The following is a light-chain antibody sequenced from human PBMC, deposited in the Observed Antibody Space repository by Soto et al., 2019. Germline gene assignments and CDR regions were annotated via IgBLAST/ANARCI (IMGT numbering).Light chain of an antibody. CDR1: SSDVGGYNY. J-gene: IGLJ1*01. CDR2: DGS. Sequence: QSALTQPASVSGSPGQSITISCTGTSSDVGGYNYVSWYQQHPGKAPKLMIYDGSTRPSGVSNRFSGSKSGNTASLTISGLQAEDEADYYCCSYAGSTTLEVFGTGTKLTVL. CDR3: CSYAGSTTLEV. V-gene: IGLV2-23*03.